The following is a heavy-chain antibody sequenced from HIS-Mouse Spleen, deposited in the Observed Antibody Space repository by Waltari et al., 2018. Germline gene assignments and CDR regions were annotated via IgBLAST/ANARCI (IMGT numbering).Heavy chain of an antibody. D-gene: IGHD4-17*01. CDR2: IYYSGST. V-gene: IGHV4-39*07. J-gene: IGHJ5*02. CDR3: ARDYGDNWFDP. Sequence: QLQLQESGPGLVKPSATLSLTCTVSGGSISSSRYYWGWIRQPPGKGLEWIGSIYYSGSTYYNPSLKSRVTISVDTSKNQFSLKLSSVTAADTAVYYCARDYGDNWFDPWGQGTLVTVSS. CDR1: GGSISSSRYY.